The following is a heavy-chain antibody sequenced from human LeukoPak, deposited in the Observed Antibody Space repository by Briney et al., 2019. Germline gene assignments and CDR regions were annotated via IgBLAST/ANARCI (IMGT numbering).Heavy chain of an antibody. CDR2: IYYSGST. D-gene: IGHD5-12*01. Sequence: SETLSLTCTVSGGSISSYYWSWIRQPPGKGLERIGYIYYSGSTNYNPSLTSRVTISVDTSKNQFSLKLSSVTAADTAVYYCASKDGGYDDAFDIWGQGTMVTVSS. J-gene: IGHJ3*02. CDR3: ASKDGGYDDAFDI. CDR1: GGSISSYY. V-gene: IGHV4-59*08.